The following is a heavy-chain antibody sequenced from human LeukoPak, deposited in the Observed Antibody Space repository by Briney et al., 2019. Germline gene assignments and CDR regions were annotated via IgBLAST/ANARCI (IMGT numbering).Heavy chain of an antibody. D-gene: IGHD6-19*01. J-gene: IGHJ6*02. V-gene: IGHV3-66*01. Sequence: GGSLRLSCAASGFTVSSNYMSWVRQAPGKGLEWVSVIYSGGSTYYADSVKGKFTISRDNSKNTLYLQMNSLRAEDTAVYYCARDYSSGRYPYYYGMDVWGQGTTVTVSS. CDR1: GFTVSSNY. CDR2: IYSGGST. CDR3: ARDYSSGRYPYYYGMDV.